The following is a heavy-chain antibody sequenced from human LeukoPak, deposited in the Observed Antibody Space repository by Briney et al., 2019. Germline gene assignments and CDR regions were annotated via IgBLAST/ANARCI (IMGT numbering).Heavy chain of an antibody. D-gene: IGHD6-19*01. CDR1: GFTFSSYS. J-gene: IGHJ4*02. V-gene: IGHV3-21*01. CDR2: ISSSSSYI. CDR3: ARGPYSSDSHFDY. Sequence: SGGSLRLSCAASGFTFSSYSMNWVRQAPGKGLEWVSSISSSSSYIYYADSVKGRFTISRDNAKNSLYLQMNSLRAEDTAVYYCARGPYSSDSHFDYWGQGTLVTVSS.